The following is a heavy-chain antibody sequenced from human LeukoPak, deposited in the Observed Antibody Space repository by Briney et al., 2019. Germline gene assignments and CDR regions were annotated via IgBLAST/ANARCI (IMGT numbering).Heavy chain of an antibody. V-gene: IGHV4-30-2*01. CDR1: GGSISSGGYY. Sequence: PSETLSLTYTVSGGSISSGGYYWSWIRQPPGKGLEWIGYIYHSGSTYYNPSLKSRVTISVDRSKNQFSLKLSSVTAADTAVYYCAREVVPGNWFDPWGQGTLVTVSS. CDR3: AREVVPGNWFDP. D-gene: IGHD2-2*01. J-gene: IGHJ5*02. CDR2: IYHSGST.